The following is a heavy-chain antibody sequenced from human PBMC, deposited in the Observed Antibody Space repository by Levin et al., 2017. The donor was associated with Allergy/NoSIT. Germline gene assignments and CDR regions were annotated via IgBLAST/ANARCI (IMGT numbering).Heavy chain of an antibody. CDR1: GFTFNNYP. D-gene: IGHD6-19*01. V-gene: IGHV3-23*01. CDR2: ISGSGGST. CDR3: AKGSGGYPDY. Sequence: GGSLRLSCAASGFTFNNYPMSWVRQAPGKGLEWVSTISGSGGSTYYADSVKGRFTISRDDSKNTLYLQMNSLRAEDTAVYYCAKGSGGYPDYWGQGTLVTVSA. J-gene: IGHJ4*02.